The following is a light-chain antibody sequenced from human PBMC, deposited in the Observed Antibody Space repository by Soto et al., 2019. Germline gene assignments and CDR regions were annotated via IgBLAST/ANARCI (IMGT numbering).Light chain of an antibody. CDR2: AAS. CDR1: QSISSY. V-gene: IGKV1-39*01. J-gene: IGKJ1*01. CDR3: QQSYSTPRT. Sequence: DIRMTQSPSSLSASAGDRVTITCRASQSISSYLTWYQQKPGKAPNLLIYAASSLQSGVPSRFSGSGSGTDFTLTISSLQPEDFATYYCQQSYSTPRTFGQGTKVEIK.